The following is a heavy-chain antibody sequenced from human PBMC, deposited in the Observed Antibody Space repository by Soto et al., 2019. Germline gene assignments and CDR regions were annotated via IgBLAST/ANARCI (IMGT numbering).Heavy chain of an antibody. V-gene: IGHV5-51*01. CDR2: VFPGDSET. D-gene: IGHD2-15*01. J-gene: IGHJ4*02. CDR1: GYTFNNYL. CDR3: ARRKRNCGGGSCYGTNDLDY. Sequence: GESLKISFQVSGYTFNNYLVAWVRQRPGKGLDWVVIVFPGDSETRYSPSFQGQVALSADQSTPTAFLQWNSLRASDTAGYDCARRKRNCGGGSCYGTNDLDYWGEGTKVKVSS.